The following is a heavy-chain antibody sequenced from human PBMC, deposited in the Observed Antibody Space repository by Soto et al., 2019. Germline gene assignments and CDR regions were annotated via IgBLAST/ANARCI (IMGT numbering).Heavy chain of an antibody. CDR1: GYSFSSCW. Sequence: PGESLKISCEASGYSFSSCWIGWVRQMPGKGLEWMAIINPTDSDTRYSPSFRGQVTISADKSISTAYLQWSSLKASDTAMYYCARQAIGRAPTTHWGQGTLVTVSS. D-gene: IGHD1-1*01. V-gene: IGHV5-51*01. J-gene: IGHJ4*02. CDR3: ARQAIGRAPTTH. CDR2: INPTDSDT.